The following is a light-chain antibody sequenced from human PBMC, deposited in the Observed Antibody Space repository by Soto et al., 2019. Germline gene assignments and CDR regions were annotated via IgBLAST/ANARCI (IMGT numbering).Light chain of an antibody. CDR2: EVS. J-gene: IGLJ1*01. V-gene: IGLV2-14*03. CDR1: SSDVGGYNY. CDR3: SSYTSTTTRV. Sequence: QSALAQPASVSGSPGQSITISCTGTSSDVGGYNYVSWYQQHPGKGPKLMIYEVSNRPSGVSNRFSGSKSGNTATPTISGLKAEDEADYYCSSYTSTTTRVFGTGTKV.